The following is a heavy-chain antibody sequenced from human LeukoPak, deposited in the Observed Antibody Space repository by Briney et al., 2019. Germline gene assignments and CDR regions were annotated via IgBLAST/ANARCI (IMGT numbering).Heavy chain of an antibody. J-gene: IGHJ3*02. Sequence: QSGGSLRLSCAASGFTFSSYGMHWVRQAPGKGLEWVAVIWYDGSNKYYADSVKGRFTISRDNSKNTLYLQMNSLRAEDTAVYYCAKDRSSSWYFGVRDDAFDIWGQGTMVTVSS. CDR3: AKDRSSSWYFGVRDDAFDI. D-gene: IGHD6-13*01. CDR2: IWYDGSNK. V-gene: IGHV3-33*06. CDR1: GFTFSSYG.